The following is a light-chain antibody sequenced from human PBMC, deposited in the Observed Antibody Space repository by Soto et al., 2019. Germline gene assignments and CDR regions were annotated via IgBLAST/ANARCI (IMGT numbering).Light chain of an antibody. Sequence: EIVLAQSPATLSLSPGDRATLSCRASQSVSSYLAWYQQKPGQAPRLLIYDASNRATGIPARFSGSGSGTDFTLTISSLEPEDFAVYYCQQRSNWPPVITFGQGTRLEI. V-gene: IGKV3-11*01. J-gene: IGKJ5*01. CDR1: QSVSSY. CDR2: DAS. CDR3: QQRSNWPPVIT.